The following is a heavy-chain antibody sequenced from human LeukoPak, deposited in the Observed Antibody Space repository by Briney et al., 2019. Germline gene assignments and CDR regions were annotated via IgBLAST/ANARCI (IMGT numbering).Heavy chain of an antibody. CDR3: ARDPDGGNSFVY. CDR2: IHTSGST. D-gene: IGHD2-21*02. V-gene: IGHV4-4*07. Sequence: SETLSLTCTVSGDSISSYYWSWIRQPAGKGLEWIARIHTSGSTNYNPSLKSRATMSVDTSKNQFCLKLSSVTAADTAVYYCARDPDGGNSFVYWGQGTLVTVSS. CDR1: GDSISSYY. J-gene: IGHJ4*02.